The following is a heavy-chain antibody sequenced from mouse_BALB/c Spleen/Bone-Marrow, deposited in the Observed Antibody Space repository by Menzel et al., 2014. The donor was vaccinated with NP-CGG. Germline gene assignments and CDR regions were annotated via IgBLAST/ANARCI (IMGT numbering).Heavy chain of an antibody. CDR1: GYTFTTYW. J-gene: IGHJ2*01. Sequence: QVQLQQSGADLVRPGASVGLSCKASGYTFTTYWINWVKQRPGQGLEWIGNIYPSDNYTNYNQKFKDRATLTVDKSSSTAYMQLSSPTSEDSAVYYCTRTYEYFDYWGQGTTLTVSS. V-gene: IGHV1-69*02. CDR2: IYPSDNYT. D-gene: IGHD2-3*01. CDR3: TRTYEYFDY.